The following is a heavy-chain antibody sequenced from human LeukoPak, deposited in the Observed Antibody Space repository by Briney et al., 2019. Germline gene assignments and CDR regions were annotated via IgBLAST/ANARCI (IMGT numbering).Heavy chain of an antibody. V-gene: IGHV5-51*01. J-gene: IGHJ6*03. CDR3: ARTPGGDFSSGYRYYSYYMDV. Sequence: GESLKISCQGSGYSFTSYWIGWVRQMPGKGLEWMGIIYPGDSDTRYSPSFQGQVTISADKSISTAYLQWSSLKASDTAMYYCARTPGGDFSSGYRYYSYYMDVWGKGTTVTVSS. CDR2: IYPGDSDT. CDR1: GYSFTSYW. D-gene: IGHD3-3*01.